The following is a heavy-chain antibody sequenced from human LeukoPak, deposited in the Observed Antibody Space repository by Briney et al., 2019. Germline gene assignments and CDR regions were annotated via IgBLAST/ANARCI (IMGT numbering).Heavy chain of an antibody. CDR2: ISNSDGNT. V-gene: IGHV3-23*01. Sequence: PGGSLRLSCAASGFTFSNHGMNWVRQAPGKGLEWVSTISNSDGNTYYADSVKGRFTISRDNSKNTLYLQMNSLTAEDTAIYYCAKATGTLGNWGQGTLVTVSS. J-gene: IGHJ4*02. CDR3: AKATGTLGN. CDR1: GFTFSNHG. D-gene: IGHD1-1*01.